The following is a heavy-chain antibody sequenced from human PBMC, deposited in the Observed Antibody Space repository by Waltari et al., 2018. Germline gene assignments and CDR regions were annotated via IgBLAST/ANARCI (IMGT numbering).Heavy chain of an antibody. D-gene: IGHD3-22*01. V-gene: IGHV3-15*01. J-gene: IGHJ4*02. CDR1: GFTFSNAW. CDR3: TTDQMISYDSSGYYWGY. Sequence: EVQLVESGGGLVKPGGSLRLSCAASGFTFSNAWMSWVRQAPGKGLEWVGRLRSKTDGGTTDYAAPVKGRFTISRDDSKNMLYLQMNSLKTEDTAVYYCTTDQMISYDSSGYYWGYWGQGTLVTVSS. CDR2: LRSKTDGGTT.